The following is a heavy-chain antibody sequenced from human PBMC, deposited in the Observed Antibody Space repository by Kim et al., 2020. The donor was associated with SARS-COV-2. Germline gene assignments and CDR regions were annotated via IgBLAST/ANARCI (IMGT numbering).Heavy chain of an antibody. CDR2: ISTYSGDA. D-gene: IGHD6-19*01. Sequence: ASVKVSCKASGYSFTSFGITWVRQAPGQGLEWVGWISTYSGDANYAQKLQGRVTMTRDTSTTIAYVELGSLRPDDTAVYYCARGQWSQSAVDFWGQGTL. V-gene: IGHV1-18*01. J-gene: IGHJ4*02. CDR3: ARGQWSQSAVDF. CDR1: GYSFTSFG.